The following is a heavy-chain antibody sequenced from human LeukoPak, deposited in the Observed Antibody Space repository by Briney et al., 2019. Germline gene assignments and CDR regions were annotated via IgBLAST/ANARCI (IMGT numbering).Heavy chain of an antibody. CDR2: IIPILGTA. CDR1: GGTFSSYA. D-gene: IGHD1-26*01. J-gene: IGHJ4*02. V-gene: IGHV1-69*11. Sequence: GSSVKVSCKASGGTFSSYAISWVRQAPGQGLEWMGRIIPILGTANYAQKFQGRVTITTDESTSTAYMELSSLRSEDTAVYYCARDSVGATEPFDYWGQGTLVTVSS. CDR3: ARDSVGATEPFDY.